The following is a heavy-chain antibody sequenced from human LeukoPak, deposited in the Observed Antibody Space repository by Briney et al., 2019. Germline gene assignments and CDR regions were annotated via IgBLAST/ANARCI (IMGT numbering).Heavy chain of an antibody. Sequence: WRSLRLSCAASGFTFSRYGMHWVRQAPGKGLEWVADISYDGSTKHYADSVKGRFTISRDNSNTTLSLQMNSLRAEDRAFYFCAKRLETVTTRQAFDVWGQGTMVTGSS. CDR1: GFTFSRYG. D-gene: IGHD4-17*01. CDR2: ISYDGSTK. CDR3: AKRLETVTTRQAFDV. V-gene: IGHV3-30*18. J-gene: IGHJ3*01.